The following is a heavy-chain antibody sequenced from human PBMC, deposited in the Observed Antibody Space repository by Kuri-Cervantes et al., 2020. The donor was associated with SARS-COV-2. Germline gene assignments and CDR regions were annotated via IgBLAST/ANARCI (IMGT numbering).Heavy chain of an antibody. CDR3: AKDKGDYGDVGGYFDY. J-gene: IGHJ4*02. D-gene: IGHD4-17*01. V-gene: IGHV3-23*01. Sequence: GGSLRLSCAASGFTFSSYAMSWVRQAPGKGLEWVSAISGSGGSTYYADSVKGRFTISRDNSKNTLYLQMSSLRAEDTALYYCAKDKGDYGDVGGYFDYWGQGTLVTVSS. CDR1: GFTFSSYA. CDR2: ISGSGGST.